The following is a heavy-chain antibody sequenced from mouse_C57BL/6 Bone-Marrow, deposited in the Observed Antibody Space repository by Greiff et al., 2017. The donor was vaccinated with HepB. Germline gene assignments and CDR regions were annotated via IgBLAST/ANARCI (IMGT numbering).Heavy chain of an antibody. CDR3: TRDRDYGSLDY. CDR2: IDPETGAT. V-gene: IGHV1-15*01. J-gene: IGHJ2*01. Sequence: VQLVESGAELVRPGASVTLSCKASGYTFTDYEMHWVKQTPVHGLEWIGAIDPETGATAYNQKFKGKAILTADKSSSTAYMELRSLTSEDAAVYYCTRDRDYGSLDYWGQGTTLTVSS. CDR1: GYTFTDYE. D-gene: IGHD1-1*01.